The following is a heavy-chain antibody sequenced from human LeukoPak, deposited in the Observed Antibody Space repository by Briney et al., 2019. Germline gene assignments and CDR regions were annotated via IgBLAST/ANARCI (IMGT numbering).Heavy chain of an antibody. V-gene: IGHV4-30-4*01. D-gene: IGHD2-15*01. Sequence: PSETLSLTCTVSNDSISSGDYYWNWIRQPPGKGLEWIGYIFHRGGTSYNPSLKSRILFSVDTSQNQFSLKLNSVTAADTAVYYCDREILYCSGGSCYRGPFDNWGQGTLVTVSA. CDR1: NDSISSGDYY. CDR3: DREILYCSGGSCYRGPFDN. J-gene: IGHJ4*02. CDR2: IFHRGGT.